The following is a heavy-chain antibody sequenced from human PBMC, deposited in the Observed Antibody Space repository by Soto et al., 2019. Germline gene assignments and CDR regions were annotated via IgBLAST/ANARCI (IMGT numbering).Heavy chain of an antibody. D-gene: IGHD2-2*01. V-gene: IGHV1-2*02. J-gene: IGHJ5*02. CDR2: INPNSGGT. Sequence: ASVKVSCKASGYTFTGYYMHWVRQAPGQGXEWMGWINPNSGGTNYAQKFQGRVTMTRDTSISTAYMELSRLRSDDTAVYYCATLGYCSSTSCYHLNWFDPWGQGTLVTVSS. CDR1: GYTFTGYY. CDR3: ATLGYCSSTSCYHLNWFDP.